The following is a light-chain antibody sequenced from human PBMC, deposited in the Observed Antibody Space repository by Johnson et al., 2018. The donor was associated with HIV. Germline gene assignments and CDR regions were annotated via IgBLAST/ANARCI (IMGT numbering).Light chain of an antibody. J-gene: IGLJ1*01. CDR2: DSN. CDR3: GTWDSSLSAHYV. Sequence: QSVLTQPPSVSAAPGQKVTISCSGSSSNIGNNYVSWYQHLPGTAPKLLIYDSNRRPSGIPDRFSASKSGTSATLDITGLQTGDEADYYCGTWDSSLSAHYVFGTGTKITVV. CDR1: SSNIGNNY. V-gene: IGLV1-51*01.